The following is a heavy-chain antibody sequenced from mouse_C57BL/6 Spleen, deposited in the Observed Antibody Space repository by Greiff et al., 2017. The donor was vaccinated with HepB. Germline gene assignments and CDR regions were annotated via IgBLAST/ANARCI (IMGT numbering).Heavy chain of an antibody. CDR2: IYPSDSET. D-gene: IGHD1-1*01. CDR1: GYTFTSYW. CDR3: ARSPDRSRPDV. Sequence: VQLQQSGAELVRPGSSVKLSCKASGYTFTSYWMDWVKQRPGQGLEWIGNIYPSDSETHYNQKFKDKATLTVDKSSSTAYMQLSSLTSEDSAVYYCARSPDRSRPDVWGTGTTVTVSS. V-gene: IGHV1-61*01. J-gene: IGHJ1*03.